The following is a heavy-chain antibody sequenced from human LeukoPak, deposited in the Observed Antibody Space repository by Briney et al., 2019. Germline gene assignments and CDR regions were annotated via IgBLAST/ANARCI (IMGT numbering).Heavy chain of an antibody. Sequence: GGSLRLSCAASGFTFSSYSVNWVRQAPGKGLEWVSSISSSSSYIYYADSVKGRFTISRDNAKNSLYLQMNSLRAEDTAVYYCARDRNRIVGATSSFDYWGQGTLVTVSS. CDR2: ISSSSSYI. CDR1: GFTFSSYS. D-gene: IGHD1-26*01. J-gene: IGHJ4*02. CDR3: ARDRNRIVGATSSFDY. V-gene: IGHV3-21*01.